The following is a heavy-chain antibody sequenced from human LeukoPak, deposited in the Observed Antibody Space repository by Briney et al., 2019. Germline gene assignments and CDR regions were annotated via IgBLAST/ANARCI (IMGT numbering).Heavy chain of an antibody. D-gene: IGHD3-22*01. J-gene: IGHJ4*02. Sequence: SVKVSCKASGYTFTGYYMHWVRQAPGQGLEWMGWINPNSGGTNYAQKFQGRVTMTRDTSISTAYMELSRLRSDDTAVYYCARGGQYVLHYDSSGYPPRGHWGQGTLVTVSS. CDR1: GYTFTGYY. V-gene: IGHV1-2*02. CDR3: ARGGQYVLHYDSSGYPPRGH. CDR2: INPNSGGT.